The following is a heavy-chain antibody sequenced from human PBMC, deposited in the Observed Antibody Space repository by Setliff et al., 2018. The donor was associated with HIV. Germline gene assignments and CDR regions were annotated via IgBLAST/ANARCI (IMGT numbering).Heavy chain of an antibody. CDR3: VRDAEGVAAGAIYFYMDV. Sequence: SETLSLTCTVSGGSISSSSYYWDWIRQPPGKSLEWVGSIFYTGSTNYRPSLESRVIVSLDTSKNQFSLKMNSATAAGTALYYCVRDAEGVAAGAIYFYMDVWGKGTTVTVSS. V-gene: IGHV4-39*07. CDR1: GGSISSSSYY. J-gene: IGHJ6*03. D-gene: IGHD2-8*01. CDR2: IFYTGST.